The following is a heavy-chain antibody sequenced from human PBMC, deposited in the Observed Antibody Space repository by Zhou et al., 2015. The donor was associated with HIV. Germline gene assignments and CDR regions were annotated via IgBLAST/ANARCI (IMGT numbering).Heavy chain of an antibody. J-gene: IGHJ4*02. CDR3: AKDPGPGMVTFGGLIGPYFFDN. CDR2: LGGSGTST. Sequence: VQLVESGGGVVQPGRSLRLSCAASGFTFSSYAMHWVRQAPGKGLEWVSSVLGGSGTSTRYADSVKGRFTISRDKSKNTVYLQMNSLRAEDTATYYCAKDPGPGMVTFGGLIGPYFFDNWAREPWSPS. D-gene: IGHD3-16*02. CDR1: GFTFSSYA. V-gene: IGHV3-23*04.